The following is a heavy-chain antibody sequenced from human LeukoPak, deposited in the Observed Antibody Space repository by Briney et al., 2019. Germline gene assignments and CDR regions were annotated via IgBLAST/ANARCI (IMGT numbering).Heavy chain of an antibody. CDR1: GFTFSSYA. CDR3: ARDRRTYYYDSSGYPGPY. Sequence: GGSLRLSCASSGFTFSSYAMHWVRQAPGKGLELVAVISYDGSNKYYADSVKGRFTISRDNSKNTLYLQMNSLRAEDTAVYYCARDRRTYYYDSSGYPGPYWGQGTLVTVPS. V-gene: IGHV3-30-3*01. D-gene: IGHD3-22*01. J-gene: IGHJ4*02. CDR2: ISYDGSNK.